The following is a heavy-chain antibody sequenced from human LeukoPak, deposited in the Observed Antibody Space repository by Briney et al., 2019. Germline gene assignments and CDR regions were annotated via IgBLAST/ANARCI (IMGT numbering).Heavy chain of an antibody. Sequence: SGGSLRLSCAAPGFTFSSYEMNWVRQAPGKGLEWVSYISSSGSTIYYADSVKGRFTISRDNAKNSLYLQMNSLRAEDTAVYYCARDRHSSGYSYFDYWGQGTLVTVSS. J-gene: IGHJ4*02. V-gene: IGHV3-48*03. CDR3: ARDRHSSGYSYFDY. D-gene: IGHD3-22*01. CDR1: GFTFSSYE. CDR2: ISSSGSTI.